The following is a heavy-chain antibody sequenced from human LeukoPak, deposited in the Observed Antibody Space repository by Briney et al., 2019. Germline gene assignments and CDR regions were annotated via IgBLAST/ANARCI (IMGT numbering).Heavy chain of an antibody. CDR1: GFTSSSYA. CDR3: ARALLTVQLERRVYYHYYGMDV. V-gene: IGHV3-30-3*01. CDR2: VSYDGSNK. D-gene: IGHD1-1*01. Sequence: PGGSLRLSCAASGFTSSSYAMHWVRQAPGKGLEWVAVVSYDGSNKYYADSVKDRFTISRDNSKNTLFLQMNSLRAEDTAVYYCARALLTVQLERRVYYHYYGMDVWGQGTTVTVSS. J-gene: IGHJ6*02.